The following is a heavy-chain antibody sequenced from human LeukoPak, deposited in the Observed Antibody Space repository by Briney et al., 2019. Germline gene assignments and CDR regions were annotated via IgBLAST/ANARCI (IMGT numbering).Heavy chain of an antibody. CDR1: GFFFNSFD. J-gene: IGHJ4*02. V-gene: IGHV3-23*01. CDR2: ISNGADRA. CDR3: AKDSPRSSGWFYFDY. D-gene: IGHD6-19*01. Sequence: PGGSVRLLCEVCGFFFNSFDMWWVRQARGKGLEWVSGISNGADRAYNADSVKSRFTISRDNSKNTLYLQMDSLRAEDTAVYFCAKDSPRSSGWFYFDYWGQGALVTVSS.